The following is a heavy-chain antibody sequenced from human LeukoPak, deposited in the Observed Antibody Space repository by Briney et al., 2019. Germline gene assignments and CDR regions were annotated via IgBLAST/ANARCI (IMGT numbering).Heavy chain of an antibody. CDR1: GYSMSSGYY. CDR3: ARDGAHKNHYYSYYYMDV. CDR2: MYHTGST. Sequence: KTSETLSLTCTVSGYSMSSGYYWGWIRQPPERGLEWIGSMYHTGSTYYNPSLKSRVTISLDTSKNQFSLKLSSVTAADTAVYYCARDGAHKNHYYSYYYMDVWGKGTTVTVSS. V-gene: IGHV4-38-2*02. D-gene: IGHD3-16*01. J-gene: IGHJ6*03.